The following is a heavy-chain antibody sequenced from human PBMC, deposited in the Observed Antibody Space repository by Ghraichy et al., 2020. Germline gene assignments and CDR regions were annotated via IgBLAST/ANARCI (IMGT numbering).Heavy chain of an antibody. J-gene: IGHJ4*02. D-gene: IGHD6-19*01. Sequence: SETLSLTCTVSGGSISSYYWSWIRQPPGKGLEWIGYIYYSGSTNYNPSLKSRVTISVDTSKNQFSLKLSSVTAADTAVYYCARGIAVAGVVFDYWGQGTLVTVSS. CDR1: GGSISSYY. CDR3: ARGIAVAGVVFDY. CDR2: IYYSGST. V-gene: IGHV4-59*01.